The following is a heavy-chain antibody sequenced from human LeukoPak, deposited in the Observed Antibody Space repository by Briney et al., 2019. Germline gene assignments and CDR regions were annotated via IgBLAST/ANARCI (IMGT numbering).Heavy chain of an antibody. D-gene: IGHD1-26*01. Sequence: GGSLRLSCAASGFTFSDYYMSWIRQAPGKGLEWVSYISSSGSTIYYADSVKGRFTISRDNAKNSLYLQMNSLRAEDTAVYYCARDRSYYLGDAFDIWGQGTMLTVSS. CDR2: ISSSGSTI. J-gene: IGHJ3*02. CDR1: GFTFSDYY. V-gene: IGHV3-11*04. CDR3: ARDRSYYLGDAFDI.